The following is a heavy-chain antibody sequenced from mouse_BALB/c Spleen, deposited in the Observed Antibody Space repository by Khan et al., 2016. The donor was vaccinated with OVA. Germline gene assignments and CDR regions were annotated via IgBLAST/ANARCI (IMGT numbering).Heavy chain of an antibody. D-gene: IGHD2-14*01. J-gene: IGHJ3*01. Sequence: QVQLQQSGAELARPGASVKMSCKASGYTFTSYTMHWVKQRPGQGLEWIGYINPSSSYPNYNQQFKDKATLTADKSSSTAYMQLSSLTSEDSAVYYCTREGAYYRSDGWFAYWGQGTLVTVSA. CDR3: TREGAYYRSDGWFAY. CDR1: GYTFTSYT. CDR2: INPSSSYP. V-gene: IGHV1-4*01.